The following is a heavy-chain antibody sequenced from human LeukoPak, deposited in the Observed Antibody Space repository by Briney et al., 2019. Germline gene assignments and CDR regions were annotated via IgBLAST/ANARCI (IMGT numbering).Heavy chain of an antibody. CDR1: DGSINSYY. Sequence: SETLSLTCSVSDGSINSYYWNWIRRPPGKGLEWIGYIYFNGNTNYSPSLKSRVTMSVDTSKNLFSLKVSSVTAADTAVYYCARGRSDYYGMDVWGQGTTVTVSS. J-gene: IGHJ6*02. CDR2: IYFNGNT. CDR3: ARGRSDYYGMDV. V-gene: IGHV4-59*01. D-gene: IGHD1-26*01.